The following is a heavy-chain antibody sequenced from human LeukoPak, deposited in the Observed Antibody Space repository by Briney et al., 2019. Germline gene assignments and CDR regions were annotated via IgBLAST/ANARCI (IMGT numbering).Heavy chain of an antibody. CDR3: AKDEATSGGGLAS. V-gene: IGHV3-53*01. J-gene: IGHJ5*01. Sequence: PGGSLRLSCAASGFTVSGTHMSWVRQAPGKGLEWVSAMYTGGTTYYADSVTGRFTVSSDTSRNTLFLHMNSLRAEDTAVYYCAKDEATSGGGLASWGQGTLVIVSS. CDR1: GFTVSGTH. D-gene: IGHD3-16*01. CDR2: MYTGGTT.